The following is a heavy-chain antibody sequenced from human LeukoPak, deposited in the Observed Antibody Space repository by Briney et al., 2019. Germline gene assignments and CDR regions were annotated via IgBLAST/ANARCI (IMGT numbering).Heavy chain of an antibody. D-gene: IGHD5-24*01. J-gene: IGHJ6*02. V-gene: IGHV3-15*01. Sequence: GGSLRLSCAASGFTFSNAWMSWVRQAPGKGLEWVGRIQSNADGGTTDYAAPVKGRFTISRDDSKNTLYLQMNSLKTEDTAVYYCTTSRDGYNGFYYGMDVWGQGTTVTVSS. CDR2: IQSNADGGTT. CDR1: GFTFSNAW. CDR3: TTSRDGYNGFYYGMDV.